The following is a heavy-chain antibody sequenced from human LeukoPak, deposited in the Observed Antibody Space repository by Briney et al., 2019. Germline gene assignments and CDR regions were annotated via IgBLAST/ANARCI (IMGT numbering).Heavy chain of an antibody. V-gene: IGHV1-18*01. CDR3: ARGIAVAGTILNYYGMDV. CDR2: ISSYNGKT. Sequence: ASVKVSCKASGDTFTSYGISWVRRAPGQGLEGMGWISSYNGKTNYAHKLQGRVTMTTDTSTSTAYMELRSLRSDDTAVYYCARGIAVAGTILNYYGMDVWGQGTTVTVSS. CDR1: GDTFTSYG. D-gene: IGHD6-19*01. J-gene: IGHJ6*02.